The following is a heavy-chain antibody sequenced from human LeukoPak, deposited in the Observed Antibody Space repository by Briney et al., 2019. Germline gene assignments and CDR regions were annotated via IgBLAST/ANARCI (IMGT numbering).Heavy chain of an antibody. D-gene: IGHD2-15*01. J-gene: IGHJ4*02. CDR3: ARLLGYCSGGSCYSDPADY. CDR2: IYPGDSDT. Sequence: GESLKISCKGSGYSFTTYWIGWVRQMPGKGAEWMGIIYPGDSDTRYSPSFQGQITISADKSISTAYLQWSSLKASDTAMYYCARLLGYCSGGSCYSDPADYWGQGTLVTVSS. CDR1: GYSFTTYW. V-gene: IGHV5-51*01.